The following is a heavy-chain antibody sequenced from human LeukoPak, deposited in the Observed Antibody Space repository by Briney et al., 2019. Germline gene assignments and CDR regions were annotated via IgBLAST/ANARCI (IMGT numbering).Heavy chain of an antibody. CDR1: GGTFSSYA. J-gene: IGHJ5*02. D-gene: IGHD3-22*01. CDR2: IIPIFGTA. CDR3: ARDGYYDSSGYYYGWFDP. Sequence: SVKVSCKASGGTFSSYAISWMRQAPGQGLEWMGGIIPIFGTANYAQKFQGRVTMTRNNSISTAYMELSSLRSEDTAVYYCARDGYYDSSGYYYGWFDPWGQGTLVTVSS. V-gene: IGHV1-69*05.